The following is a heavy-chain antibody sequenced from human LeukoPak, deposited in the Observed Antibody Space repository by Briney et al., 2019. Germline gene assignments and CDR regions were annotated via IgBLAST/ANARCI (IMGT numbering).Heavy chain of an antibody. Sequence: GGSLRLSCAASGFTFSGYSMNWVRQAPGKGLQWISYIGFSSSVIHYTDSVKGRFTISRDNAKNSLYLQMNSLRAEDTAVYYCARGRIVVVVAATQDGFDPWGQGTLVTVSS. D-gene: IGHD2-15*01. CDR2: IGFSSSVI. J-gene: IGHJ5*02. V-gene: IGHV3-48*01. CDR1: GFTFSGYS. CDR3: ARGRIVVVVAATQDGFDP.